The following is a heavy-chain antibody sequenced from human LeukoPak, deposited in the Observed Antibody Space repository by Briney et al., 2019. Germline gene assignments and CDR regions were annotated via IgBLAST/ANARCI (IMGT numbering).Heavy chain of an antibody. D-gene: IGHD5-18*01. J-gene: IGHJ4*02. CDR2: INPSGGTT. CDR1: GYTFSSHY. V-gene: IGHV1-46*01. CDR3: ARGGMGIQLCAFDY. Sequence: ASVKVSCKASGYTFSSHYMQWVRQAPGQGLEWMGIINPSGGTTSYAQKFQGRVTMTRDTSTSTVYMELSTLSSADTAVYYCARGGMGIQLCAFDYWGQGTLVTVSS.